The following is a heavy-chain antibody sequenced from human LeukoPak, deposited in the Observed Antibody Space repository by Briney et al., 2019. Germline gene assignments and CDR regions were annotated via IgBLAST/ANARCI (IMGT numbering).Heavy chain of an antibody. CDR3: ARRSGYGTFDY. Sequence: SETLSLTCTVSGGSISSYYWSWIRQPPGKGLEWIGYIYYSGSTNYNPSLKSRVTISVDTSKNQFSLKLSSVTAADTAVYYCARRSGYGTFDYWGQGTLVTVSS. J-gene: IGHJ4*02. D-gene: IGHD5-12*01. CDR1: GGSISSYY. CDR2: IYYSGST. V-gene: IGHV4-59*08.